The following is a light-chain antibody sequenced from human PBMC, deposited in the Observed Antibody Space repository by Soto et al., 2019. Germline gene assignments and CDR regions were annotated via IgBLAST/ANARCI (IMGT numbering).Light chain of an antibody. Sequence: EIVLTQSPGTLSLSPGERATLSCRASQSVSSSYLAWYQQKPGQAPRLLIYGASSRATGIPDRFSGSGSGTDFNLTISRLEPEDFAVYYCQQDGSSPPVTFGQGKRLEIK. CDR2: GAS. J-gene: IGKJ5*01. V-gene: IGKV3-20*01. CDR1: QSVSSSY. CDR3: QQDGSSPPVT.